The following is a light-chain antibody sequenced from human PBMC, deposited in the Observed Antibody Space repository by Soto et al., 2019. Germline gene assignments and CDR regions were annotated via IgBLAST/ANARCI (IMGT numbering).Light chain of an antibody. CDR2: EVS. J-gene: IGLJ1*01. CDR3: SSYTSSSTYV. V-gene: IGLV2-18*02. CDR1: SSDVGSYNR. Sequence: LTQPPSVSGSPGQSVTISCTGTSSDVGSYNRVSWYQQPPGTAPKLMIYEVSNRPSGVPDRFSGSKSGYTASLTISGLQAEDEADYYCSSYTSSSTYVFGTGTKVTVL.